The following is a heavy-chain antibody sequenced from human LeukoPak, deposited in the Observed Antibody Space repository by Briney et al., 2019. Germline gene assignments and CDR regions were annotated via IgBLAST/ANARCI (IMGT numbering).Heavy chain of an antibody. J-gene: IGHJ4*02. CDR3: AKVGYSSGWYAQYYFDY. CDR1: GSTFSSYA. D-gene: IGHD6-19*01. CDR2: ISGSGGST. V-gene: IGHV3-23*01. Sequence: GGSLRLSCAASGSTFSSYAMSWVRQAPGKGLEWVSAISGSGGSTYYADSVKGRFTISRDNSKNTLYLQMNSLRAEDTAVYYCAKVGYSSGWYAQYYFDYWGQGTLVTVSS.